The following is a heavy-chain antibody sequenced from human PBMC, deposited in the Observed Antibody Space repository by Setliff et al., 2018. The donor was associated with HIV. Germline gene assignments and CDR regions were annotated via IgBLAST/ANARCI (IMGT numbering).Heavy chain of an antibody. D-gene: IGHD6-19*01. CDR2: VSHDGRT. CDR1: NGSFSGYY. CDR3: ASPASGGSSGQYHY. Sequence: SETLSLTCAVYNGSFSGYYWSWIRQPPGKGLEWIGEVSHDGRTTYNPSLKGRVAMSVDTSKNQFSLKLSSVTAADTAVYYCASPASGGSSGQYHYWGQGTLVTVSS. J-gene: IGHJ4*02. V-gene: IGHV4-34*01.